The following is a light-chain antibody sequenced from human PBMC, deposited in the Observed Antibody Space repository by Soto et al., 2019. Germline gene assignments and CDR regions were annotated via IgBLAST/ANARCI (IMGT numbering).Light chain of an antibody. Sequence: QSALTQPASVSGSPGQSSTISCTGTSSDVGGYNYVSWYQQHPGKAPKLMIYEVSNRPSGVSNRFSGSKSGNTASLTISGLQAEDEAEYYCSSYTSSSTLFEVFGGGTKLTVL. V-gene: IGLV2-14*01. CDR1: SSDVGGYNY. CDR3: SSYTSSSTLFEV. CDR2: EVS. J-gene: IGLJ2*01.